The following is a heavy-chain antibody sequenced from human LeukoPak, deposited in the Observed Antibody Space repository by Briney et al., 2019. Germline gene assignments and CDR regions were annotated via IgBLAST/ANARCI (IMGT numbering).Heavy chain of an antibody. J-gene: IGHJ4*02. CDR3: ARHDS. CDR1: GYSISSGYY. CDR2: IYYSGST. Sequence: SETLSLTCAVSGYSISSGYYWGWIRQPPGKGLEWIGSIYYSGSTYYNPSLKSRVTISVDTSKNQFSLKLSSVTAADTAVYYCARHDSWGQGTLVTVSS. V-gene: IGHV4-38-2*01.